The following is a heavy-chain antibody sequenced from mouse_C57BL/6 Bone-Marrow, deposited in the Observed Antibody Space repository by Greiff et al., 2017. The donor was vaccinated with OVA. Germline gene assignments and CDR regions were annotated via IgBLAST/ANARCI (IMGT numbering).Heavy chain of an antibody. D-gene: IGHD1-1*01. Sequence: VQLQQSGAELARPGASVKLSCKASGYTFTSYGISWVKQRTGQGLEWIGEIYPRSGNTYYNEKFKGKATLTADTSSSTAYMELRSLPSEDSAVHFCASPLLRSAWFAYWGKGTLVTVSA. V-gene: IGHV1-81*01. CDR3: ASPLLRSAWFAY. CDR1: GYTFTSYG. CDR2: IYPRSGNT. J-gene: IGHJ3*01.